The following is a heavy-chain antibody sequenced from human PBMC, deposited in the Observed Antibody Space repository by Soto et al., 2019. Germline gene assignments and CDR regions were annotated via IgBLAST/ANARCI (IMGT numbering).Heavy chain of an antibody. D-gene: IGHD3-16*01. V-gene: IGHV3-30-3*01. Sequence: QVQLVESGGGVVQPGRSMRLSCAASGFTFSSYAMHWVRQAPGKGLEWVAVISYDGSNKYYADSVKGRFTISRDSSKNTLYLQMNSLRAEDTAVYYGARAYEGDYFDYWGQGTLVTVSS. CDR1: GFTFSSYA. J-gene: IGHJ4*02. CDR3: ARAYEGDYFDY. CDR2: ISYDGSNK.